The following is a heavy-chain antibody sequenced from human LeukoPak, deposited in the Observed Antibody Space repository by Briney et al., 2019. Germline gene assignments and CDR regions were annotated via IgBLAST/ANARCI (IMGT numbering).Heavy chain of an antibody. V-gene: IGHV3-21*04. Sequence: GGSLRLSCAASGFTFSSHSMTWVRQAPGKGLEWVSSISSSNYIYYADSVKGRFTISRENAKNSLYLQMNSLRAEDTAVYYCARARHVRGYSNTWYDYWGPGTLVTVSS. CDR1: GFTFSSHS. CDR3: ARARHVRGYSNTWYDY. J-gene: IGHJ4*02. CDR2: ISSSNYI. D-gene: IGHD6-13*01.